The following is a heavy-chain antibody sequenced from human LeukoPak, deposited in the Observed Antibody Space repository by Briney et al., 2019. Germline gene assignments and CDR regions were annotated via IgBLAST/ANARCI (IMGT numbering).Heavy chain of an antibody. CDR2: IYHSGST. J-gene: IGHJ5*02. V-gene: IGHV4-30-2*01. D-gene: IGHD1-26*01. Sequence: SQTLSLTCAVSGGSIGSGGYSWSWIRQPPGKGLEWIGYIYHSGSTYYNPSLKSRVTISVDRSKNQFSLKLSSVTAADTAVYYCARGFRGGSYGWFDPWGQGTLVTVSS. CDR3: ARGFRGGSYGWFDP. CDR1: GGSIGSGGYS.